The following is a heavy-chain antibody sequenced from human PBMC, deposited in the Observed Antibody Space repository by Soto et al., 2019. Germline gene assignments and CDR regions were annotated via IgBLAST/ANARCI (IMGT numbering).Heavy chain of an antibody. D-gene: IGHD3-22*01. CDR3: ARVNYYDSSGLGWFDP. Sequence: PSETLSLICTVSGGSISSYYWSWIRQPPGKGLEWIGYIYYSGSTNYNPSLKSRVTISVDTSKNQFSLKLSSVTAADTAVYYCARVNYYDSSGLGWFDPWGQGTLVTVSS. V-gene: IGHV4-59*01. J-gene: IGHJ5*02. CDR2: IYYSGST. CDR1: GGSISSYY.